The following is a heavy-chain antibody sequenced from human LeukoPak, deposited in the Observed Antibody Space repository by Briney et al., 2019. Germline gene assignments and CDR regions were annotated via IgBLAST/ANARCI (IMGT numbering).Heavy chain of an antibody. D-gene: IGHD2-2*01. CDR3: ARAYCSSTSCSHPDYYYGMDV. CDR2: INPNSGGT. Sequence: GGSLRVSCAASGYTFTGYYMHWVRQAPGQGLEWMGWINPNSGGTNYAQKLQGRVTMTRDTSISTAYMELSRLRSDDTAVYYCARAYCSSTSCSHPDYYYGMDVWGQGTTVTVSS. J-gene: IGHJ6*02. CDR1: GYTFTGYY. V-gene: IGHV1-2*02.